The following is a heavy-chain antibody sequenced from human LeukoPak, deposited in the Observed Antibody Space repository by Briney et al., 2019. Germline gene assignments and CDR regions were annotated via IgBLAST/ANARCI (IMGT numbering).Heavy chain of an antibody. V-gene: IGHV4-61*02. CDR1: GGSISSGSYY. D-gene: IGHD6-6*01. Sequence: SQTLSLTCTVSGGSISSGSYYWSWIRQPAGKGLEWIGRIYTSGSTNYNPSLKSRVTKSVDTSENQFSLKLSSVTAADTAVYYCARAYSSSPMDVWGKGTTVTVSS. CDR2: IYTSGST. J-gene: IGHJ6*04. CDR3: ARAYSSSPMDV.